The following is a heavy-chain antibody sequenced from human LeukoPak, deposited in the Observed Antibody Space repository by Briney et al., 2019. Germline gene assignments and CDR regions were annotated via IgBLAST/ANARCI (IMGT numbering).Heavy chain of an antibody. J-gene: IGHJ4*02. Sequence: PSETLSLTCTVSGGSISSYYWSWIRQPPGKGLEWIGYIYYSGSTNYNPSLKSRVTISVDTSKNQFSLKLSSVTAADTAVYYCARTDGYSPIDYWGQGTLVTASS. V-gene: IGHV4-59*01. CDR2: IYYSGST. CDR3: ARTDGYSPIDY. CDR1: GGSISSYY. D-gene: IGHD2-21*02.